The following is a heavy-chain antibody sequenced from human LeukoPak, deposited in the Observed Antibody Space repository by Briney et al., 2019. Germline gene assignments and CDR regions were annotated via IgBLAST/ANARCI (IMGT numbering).Heavy chain of an antibody. Sequence: SETLSLTCTVSGGSINNYYWSWIRQPPGEGLEWIAYTYYTGSPNYNPSLKTRVTISVDTSKNQFSLRLNSVTAADTVVYYCARFSKYHDSSAHYLDYWGQGILVTVSS. J-gene: IGHJ4*02. CDR3: ARFSKYHDSSAHYLDY. D-gene: IGHD3-22*01. CDR2: TYYTGSP. V-gene: IGHV4-59*08. CDR1: GGSINNYY.